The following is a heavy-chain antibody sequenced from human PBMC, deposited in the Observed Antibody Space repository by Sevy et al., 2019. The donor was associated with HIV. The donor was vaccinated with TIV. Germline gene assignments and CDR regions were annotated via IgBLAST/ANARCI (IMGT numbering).Heavy chain of an antibody. CDR1: GFTFSNYA. D-gene: IGHD2-2*01. CDR3: AREGCSKPHDY. CDR2: FSFGCGKI. Sequence: GGSLRLSCAASGFTFSNYAMSWVRQAPGKGLEWVSTFSFGCGKINYADSVKGRFTISRDNSKNTLYLQMNSLRAEDTALYYCAREGCSKPHDYWGQRTLVTGSS. V-gene: IGHV3-23*01. J-gene: IGHJ4*02.